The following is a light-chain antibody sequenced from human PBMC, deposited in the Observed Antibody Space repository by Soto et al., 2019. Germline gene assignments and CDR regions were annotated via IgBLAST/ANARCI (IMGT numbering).Light chain of an antibody. CDR3: QLYGLSPH. J-gene: IGKJ5*01. Sequence: EIVLTQSPGTLSLSPGERATLSCKTSQSRGSNFLAWYQHKPGQAPRLLIYASSNRATGIPDRFSGSASGTDLTLTINRPETEDFEVYYCQLYGLSPHFGQGTRLEIK. V-gene: IGKV3-20*01. CDR1: QSRGSNF. CDR2: ASS.